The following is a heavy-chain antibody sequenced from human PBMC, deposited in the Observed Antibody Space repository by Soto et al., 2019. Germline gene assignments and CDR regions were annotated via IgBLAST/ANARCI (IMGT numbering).Heavy chain of an antibody. V-gene: IGHV4-34*01. J-gene: IGHJ6*01. CDR1: DGSFSGYF. CDR2: INHSGTT. Sequence: PSETLCITCAFYDGSFSGYFWGWVRQSPGKGPEWIGEINHSGTTNYNPSLKSRVTMSVDTSKNQFSLNLSSVTAADTAVFYCARKKRGTKYDGYYYFAMDVWGEGTPVTVSS. CDR3: ARKKRGTKYDGYYYFAMDV. D-gene: IGHD3-3*01.